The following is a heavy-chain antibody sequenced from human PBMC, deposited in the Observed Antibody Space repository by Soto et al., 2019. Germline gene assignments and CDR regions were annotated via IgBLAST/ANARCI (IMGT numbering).Heavy chain of an antibody. CDR1: GFTFSDYW. CDR2: MNPDGSEQ. V-gene: IGHV3-7*04. CDR3: TRDWTDDFGS. Sequence: EVHLVESGGALVQPGGSLRLSCAASGFTFSDYWITWVRQTPGKGLEGVANMNPDGSEQYYLDSVKGRFTISRDNAKNSPYFETNNLRGEDMAVCYCTRDWTDDFGSWGQGTQVIVSS. D-gene: IGHD3-3*01. J-gene: IGHJ5*02.